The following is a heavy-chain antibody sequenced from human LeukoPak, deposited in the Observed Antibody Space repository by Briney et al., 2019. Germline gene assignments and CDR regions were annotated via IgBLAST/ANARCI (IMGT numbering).Heavy chain of an antibody. V-gene: IGHV4-39*07. D-gene: IGHD6-13*01. Sequence: SETLSLTCIVSGGSTTSSIYYWGWIRQPPGKGLEWIGIIYYSGSTYYNPSLKCRVTISVDTSNYQCSLKLSTVTAADTAVYYCARGNKIAAAGYWGQGTLVTVSS. CDR2: IYYSGST. CDR1: GGSTTSSIYY. CDR3: ARGNKIAAAGY. J-gene: IGHJ4*02.